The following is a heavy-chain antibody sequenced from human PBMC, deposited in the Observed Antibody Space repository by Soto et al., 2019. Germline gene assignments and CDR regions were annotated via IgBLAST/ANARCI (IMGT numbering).Heavy chain of an antibody. CDR3: ARGIPGYYGKDV. V-gene: IGHV3-74*01. D-gene: IGHD2-2*02. J-gene: IGHJ6*01. Sequence: EVQLVESGGGLVQPGGSLRLSCAASGFTFSNYWIHWVRQAPGKGLVWVSRIKGDGSRIDYADSVKGRFTISRDNAKNTVYVQMNSLGYADAAVYYCARGIPGYYGKDVWGQGTTVTVSS. CDR1: GFTFSNYW. CDR2: IKGDGSRI.